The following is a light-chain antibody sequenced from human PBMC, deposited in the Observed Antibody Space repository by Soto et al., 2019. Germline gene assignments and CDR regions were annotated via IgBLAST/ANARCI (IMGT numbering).Light chain of an antibody. CDR3: QQYNNWRT. CDR1: QGFSSTY. CDR2: DAS. J-gene: IGKJ1*01. V-gene: IGKV3D-15*01. Sequence: EIVLTQSPGTLSLSPGERATLSCRASQGFSSTYLAWYQQKPGQSPRLLIYDASTRATGIPARFSGSGSGTEFTLTIRSLQSEDFAVYYCQQYNNWRTFGQGTKVDIK.